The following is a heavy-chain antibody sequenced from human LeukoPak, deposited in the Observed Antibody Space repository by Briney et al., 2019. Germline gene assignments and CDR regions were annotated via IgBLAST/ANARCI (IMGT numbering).Heavy chain of an antibody. V-gene: IGHV3-74*01. CDR1: GFTFTTYW. Sequence: GSLRLSCAASGFTFTTYWMHWVRQAPGKGLVWVSRIYSDGGSTNYADPVKGRFTISRDNAKNTLYLQMNSLRAEDTAVYYCAREYCSGGSCFFDYWGQGTLVTVSS. CDR3: AREYCSGGSCFFDY. D-gene: IGHD2-15*01. CDR2: IYSDGGST. J-gene: IGHJ4*02.